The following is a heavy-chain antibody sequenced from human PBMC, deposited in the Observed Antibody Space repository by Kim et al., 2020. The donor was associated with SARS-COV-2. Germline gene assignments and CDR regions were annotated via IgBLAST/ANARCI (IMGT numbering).Heavy chain of an antibody. CDR1: GYTFTNYG. V-gene: IGHV1-18*01. CDR2: ISANNGNT. J-gene: IGHJ4*02. CDR3: ARGGRSTMVKVTPMAFDY. D-gene: IGHD3-10*01. Sequence: ASVKVSCKASGYTFTNYGINWVRQAPGQGLEWMGWISANNGNTNYAQKVQGRVTMTTDTTTSTAYMELRSLISDDTAVYFCARGGRSTMVKVTPMAFDYWGQGTLVTVSS.